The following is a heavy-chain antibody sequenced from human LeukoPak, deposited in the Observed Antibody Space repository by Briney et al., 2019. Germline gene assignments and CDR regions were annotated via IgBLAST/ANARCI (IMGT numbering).Heavy chain of an antibody. J-gene: IGHJ4*02. D-gene: IGHD2-21*01. CDR1: GFTFSSYG. CDR3: AKDLNRGLPDY. V-gene: IGHV3-30*18. CDR2: VSYDGSK. Sequence: GRSLRLSCAASGFTFSSYGMHWVRQAPGKGLEWVAVVSYDGSKYYADSVKGRFTISRDNSKNTLHLQMSSLRAEDTAVYYCAKDLNRGLPDYWGQGTLVTVSS.